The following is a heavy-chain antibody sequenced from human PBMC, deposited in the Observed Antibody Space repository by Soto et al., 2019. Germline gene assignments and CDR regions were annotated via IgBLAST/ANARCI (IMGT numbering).Heavy chain of an antibody. CDR3: AKDRRIFWADMSYYYYGMDV. D-gene: IGHD3-9*01. V-gene: IGHV3-30*18. CDR1: GFTFSSYG. J-gene: IGHJ6*02. Sequence: GGSLRLSCAASGFTFSSYGMHWVRQAPGKGLEWVAVISYDGSNKYYADSVKGRFTISRDNSKNTLYLQMNSLRAEDTAVYYCAKDRRIFWADMSYYYYGMDVWGQGTTVTVSS. CDR2: ISYDGSNK.